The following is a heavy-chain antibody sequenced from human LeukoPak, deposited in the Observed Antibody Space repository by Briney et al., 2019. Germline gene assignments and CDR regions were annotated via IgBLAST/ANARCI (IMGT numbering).Heavy chain of an antibody. CDR3: ARKVAAPDY. J-gene: IGHJ4*02. Sequence: GGSLRLSCAASGFTFSIYGMSWVRQAPEKGLQWVSAISGGGVSTYYADSVRGRFTISRDNSKNTLYLQMNSLRAEDTAVYYCARKVAAPDYWGQGTLITVSS. CDR2: ISGGGVST. D-gene: IGHD6-19*01. V-gene: IGHV3-23*01. CDR1: GFTFSIYG.